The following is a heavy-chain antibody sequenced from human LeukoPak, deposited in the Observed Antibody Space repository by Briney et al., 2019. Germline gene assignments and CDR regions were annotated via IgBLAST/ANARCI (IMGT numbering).Heavy chain of an antibody. D-gene: IGHD2-15*01. V-gene: IGHV3-21*04. CDR2: ISISSSYI. CDR1: GFTFSSYS. J-gene: IGHJ6*03. Sequence: PGGSLRLSCAASGFTFSSYSMNWVRQAPGKGLDWVSSISISSSYIYYADSVKGRFTISRDNAKNSLFLQMNSLRAEDTAVYYCARVLRYCSGGNCYSGGLGYMDVWGKGTTVTISS. CDR3: ARVLRYCSGGNCYSGGLGYMDV.